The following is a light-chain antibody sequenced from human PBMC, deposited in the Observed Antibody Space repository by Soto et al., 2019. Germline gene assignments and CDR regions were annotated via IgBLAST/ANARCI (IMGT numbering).Light chain of an antibody. CDR3: SSYTSSNTLYV. V-gene: IGLV2-14*01. Sequence: QSALTQPASVSGSPGQSITISCTGTSSDVGGYNYVSWYQQHPGKAPKLMIYDVSNRPSGFSNRFSGSKSGNTASLTISGLQAEDESAYYCSSYTSSNTLYVFGPGTKLTVL. J-gene: IGLJ1*01. CDR1: SSDVGGYNY. CDR2: DVS.